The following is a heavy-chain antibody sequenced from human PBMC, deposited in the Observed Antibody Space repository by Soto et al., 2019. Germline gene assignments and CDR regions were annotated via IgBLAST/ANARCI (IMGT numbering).Heavy chain of an antibody. J-gene: IGHJ6*02. D-gene: IGHD6-19*01. CDR3: TMLGGWSGGSSGMDV. V-gene: IGHV3-72*01. Sequence: EVQLVESGGGLVQPGGSLRLSCAASGLIFSDYHMDWVRQAPGEGLEWVGRIRRKANSYTTEYAASVKGRFTISRDDSKNSLYLQMNSLKSEDPAVHYCTMLGGWSGGSSGMDVWGQGTTVTVSS. CDR1: GLIFSDYH. CDR2: IRRKANSYTT.